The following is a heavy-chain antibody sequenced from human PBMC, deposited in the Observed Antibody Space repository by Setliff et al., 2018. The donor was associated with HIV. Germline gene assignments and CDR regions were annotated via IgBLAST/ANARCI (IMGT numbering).Heavy chain of an antibody. CDR3: ARIARKYYDSSGYYPYNWFDP. D-gene: IGHD3-22*01. Sequence: ASVKVSCKASGYTFTGYFMHWVRQAPGQGLEWMGRINPNSGGTNYAQKFQGRATMTRDTSISTAYMELSRLSSDDTAVYYCARIARKYYDSSGYYPYNWFDPWGQGTLVTVSS. J-gene: IGHJ5*02. V-gene: IGHV1-2*06. CDR2: INPNSGGT. CDR1: GYTFTGYF.